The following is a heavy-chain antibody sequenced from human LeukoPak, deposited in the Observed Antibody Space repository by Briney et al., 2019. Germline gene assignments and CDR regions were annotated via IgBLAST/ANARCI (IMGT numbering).Heavy chain of an antibody. V-gene: IGHV5-51*01. D-gene: IGHD1-26*01. J-gene: IGHJ4*02. CDR2: IYPGDSDT. CDR1: GYSFTSYW. Sequence: GESLKISCKGSGYSFTSYWIGWVRQMPGKGLEWMGIIYPGDSDTRYSPSFQGQVTISADKSISTAYLQWSSLKASDTAMYYCARQTHPGVGATTGFDYWGQGTLVTVSS. CDR3: ARQTHPGVGATTGFDY.